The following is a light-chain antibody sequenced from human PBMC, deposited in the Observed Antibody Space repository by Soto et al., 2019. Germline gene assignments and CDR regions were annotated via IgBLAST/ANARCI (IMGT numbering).Light chain of an antibody. CDR2: DVS. Sequence: QSALTQPASVSGSPGQSITISCTGTSSDVGGYNYVSWYQQHPGKAPKLMIYDVSNRPSGVSNRFCGSKSGNTASLTISGLQAEDDADYYCSSYTSSSTVVFGGGTKLTVL. CDR3: SSYTSSSTVV. J-gene: IGLJ2*01. CDR1: SSDVGGYNY. V-gene: IGLV2-14*01.